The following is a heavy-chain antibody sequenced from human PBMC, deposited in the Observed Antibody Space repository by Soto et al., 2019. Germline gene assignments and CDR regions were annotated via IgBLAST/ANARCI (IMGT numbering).Heavy chain of an antibody. Sequence: EVQMLESGGGLVQPGGSLRLSCAASGFTFSNYAMSWVRQAPGKGLEWVSSISGSGGSTYYADSVKGRITISRENSKNTLYLQMNSLRAEDTAVYYCAKDRVPNDIWGQGTMVTVSS. CDR3: AKDRVPNDI. D-gene: IGHD7-27*01. J-gene: IGHJ3*02. CDR1: GFTFSNYA. CDR2: ISGSGGST. V-gene: IGHV3-23*01.